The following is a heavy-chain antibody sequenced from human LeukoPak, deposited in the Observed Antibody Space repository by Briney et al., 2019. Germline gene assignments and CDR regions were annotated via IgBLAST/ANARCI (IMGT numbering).Heavy chain of an antibody. Sequence: SGGSLRLSCAASGFTFSSYAMSWVRQAPGKGLEWVSAISGSGGSTYYADSVKGRFTISRDNSKNTLYLQMNSLRAEDTAVYYCANAVTMVRGVPRYWGQGTLVTVSS. CDR1: GFTFSSYA. CDR3: ANAVTMVRGVPRY. J-gene: IGHJ4*02. V-gene: IGHV3-23*01. CDR2: ISGSGGST. D-gene: IGHD3-10*01.